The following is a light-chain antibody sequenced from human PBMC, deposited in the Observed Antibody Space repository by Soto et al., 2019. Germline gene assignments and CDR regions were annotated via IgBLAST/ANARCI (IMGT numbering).Light chain of an antibody. CDR3: QQYNSYSQT. CDR2: DAS. Sequence: DIQMTQSPSTLSASVGDRVTITCRASQGISSWLAWYQQKRGKAPKLLIYDASSLESGVPSRFSGSGSGTEFTLTITSLQPEDFATYYCQQYNSYSQTFGQGTKV. CDR1: QGISSW. J-gene: IGKJ1*01. V-gene: IGKV1-5*01.